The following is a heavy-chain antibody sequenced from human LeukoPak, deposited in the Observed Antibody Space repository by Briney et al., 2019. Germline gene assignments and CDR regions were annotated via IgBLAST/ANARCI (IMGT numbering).Heavy chain of an antibody. CDR2: ISSSGSNV. D-gene: IGHD3-10*01. CDR1: GFTFSGYY. V-gene: IGHV3-11*04. J-gene: IGHJ4*02. Sequence: GGSLRLSCAASGFTFSGYYMTWIRQAPGKGLEWVSYISSSGSNVYYVDSVQGRFTISRDNAKNSLYLQMNSLRAEDTAVYYCARLTYYYGSGSPGDYWGQGTLVTVSS. CDR3: ARLTYYYGSGSPGDY.